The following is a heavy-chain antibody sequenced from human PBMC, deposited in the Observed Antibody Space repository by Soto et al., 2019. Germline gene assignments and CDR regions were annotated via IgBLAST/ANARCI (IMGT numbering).Heavy chain of an antibody. CDR3: ACPGDDY. CDR1: GFTFSSYA. Sequence: GGSLRLSCAASGFTFSSYAMTWVRQAPGKGLEWVSSISNSDGSTYYADSVKGRFTISRDNSKNTLYLQMNSLRAEDTALYYCACPGDDYWGQGTLVTVSS. J-gene: IGHJ4*02. V-gene: IGHV3-23*01. CDR2: ISNSDGST. D-gene: IGHD3-10*01.